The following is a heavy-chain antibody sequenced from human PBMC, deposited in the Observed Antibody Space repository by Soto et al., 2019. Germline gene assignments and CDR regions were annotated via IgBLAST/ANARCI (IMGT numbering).Heavy chain of an antibody. J-gene: IGHJ4*02. CDR3: ARQRRYFDWLLFDY. Sequence: SETLSLTCTVSGGSISSYYWSWIRQPPGKGLEWIGYIYYSGSTNYNPSLKSRVTISVDTSKNQFSLKLSSVTAADTAVYYCARQRRYFDWLLFDYWGQGTLVTVSS. CDR2: IYYSGST. V-gene: IGHV4-59*08. D-gene: IGHD3-9*01. CDR1: GGSISSYY.